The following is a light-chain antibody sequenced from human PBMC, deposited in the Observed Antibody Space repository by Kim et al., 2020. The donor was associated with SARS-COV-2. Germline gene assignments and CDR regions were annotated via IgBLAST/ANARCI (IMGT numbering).Light chain of an antibody. V-gene: IGKV1-39*01. CDR3: QQSYSTPLT. Sequence: DIQMTQSPSSLSASVGDRVTITCRASQSISNYLNWYQQKPGKAPKPLIYAATSLQSGVPSRFSGSGSGTDFTLTISSLQPEDFATYYCQQSYSTPLTFGGGTKVDIK. CDR1: QSISNY. CDR2: AAT. J-gene: IGKJ4*01.